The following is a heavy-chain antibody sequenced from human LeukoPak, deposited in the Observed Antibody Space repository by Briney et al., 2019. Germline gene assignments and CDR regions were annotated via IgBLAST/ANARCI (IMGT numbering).Heavy chain of an antibody. CDR2: FDPEDGET. Sequence: ASVKVSCKVSGYTLTELSMHWVRQAPGKGLEWMGGFDPEDGETIYAQKFQGRVTMTEDTSTDTAYMELSSLRSEDTAVYYCATSRYCSDGSCYSYFGVDYWGQGTLVTVSS. CDR3: ATSRYCSDGSCYSYFGVDY. V-gene: IGHV1-24*01. D-gene: IGHD2-15*01. J-gene: IGHJ4*02. CDR1: GYTLTELS.